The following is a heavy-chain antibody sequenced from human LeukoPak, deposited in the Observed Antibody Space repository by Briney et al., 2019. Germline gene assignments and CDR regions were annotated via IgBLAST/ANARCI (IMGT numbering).Heavy chain of an antibody. CDR1: GFTFSSYA. Sequence: QAGRSLRLSCAASGFTFSSYAMHWVRQAPGKGLEWVAVISYDGSNKYCADSVEGRFTTSGDNSKNTLYLQMNSLRAEDTAVYYCARDRSGSYYWEYWGQGTLVTVSS. J-gene: IGHJ4*02. CDR3: ARDRSGSYYWEY. D-gene: IGHD1-26*01. CDR2: ISYDGSNK. V-gene: IGHV3-30-3*01.